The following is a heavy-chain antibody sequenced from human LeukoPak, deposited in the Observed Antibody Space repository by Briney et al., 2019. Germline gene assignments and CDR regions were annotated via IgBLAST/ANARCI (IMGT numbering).Heavy chain of an antibody. Sequence: GGSLRLSCAASGFTFSSDWMSWVRQVPGKELEWVAKIDQVGSGKYYVDSVTGRFTISRDNAKKLMFLQINSLRAEDTAVYYCARAAYGSVDYWGQGTLVTVSS. CDR2: IDQVGSGK. CDR1: GFTFSSDW. J-gene: IGHJ4*02. D-gene: IGHD6-25*01. V-gene: IGHV3-7*04. CDR3: ARAAYGSVDY.